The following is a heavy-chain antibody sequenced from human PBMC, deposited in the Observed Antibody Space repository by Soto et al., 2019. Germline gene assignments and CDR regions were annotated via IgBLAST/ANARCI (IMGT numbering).Heavy chain of an antibody. V-gene: IGHV4-4*07. CDR1: GGCISSYY. Sequence: PXATLSLPCTVCGGCISSYYWSWIRQPAGKGLEWIGRIYTSVSTNYNPSLQSRVIMSVDASKNQFSLKLSSVTAADTAVYYCARGPYGSGSYGYGVDVCGQRTTVTVSS. CDR2: IYTSVST. D-gene: IGHD3-10*01. J-gene: IGHJ6*02. CDR3: ARGPYGSGSYGYGVDV.